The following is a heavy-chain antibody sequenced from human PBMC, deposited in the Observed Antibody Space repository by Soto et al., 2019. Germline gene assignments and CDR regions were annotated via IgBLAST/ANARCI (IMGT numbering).Heavy chain of an antibody. CDR3: ARKHSLDYIRWGLDP. V-gene: IGHV1-2*02. CDR1: GYPFSDNQ. J-gene: IGHJ5*02. Sequence: ASVKVSCKASGYPFSDNQIHWLRRAPRQGLEWMGRINPKSDDTNYAQKFQGRVTMTRDTSIDTAYLELTGLTSDDTATYYCARKHSLDYIRWGLDPWGQGTLVTVSS. D-gene: IGHD4-4*01. CDR2: INPKSDDT.